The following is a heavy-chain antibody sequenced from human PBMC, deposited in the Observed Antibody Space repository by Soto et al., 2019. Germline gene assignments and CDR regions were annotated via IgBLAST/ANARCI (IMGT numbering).Heavy chain of an antibody. CDR1: GGSVSSEHYY. D-gene: IGHD5-12*01. CDR2: FFYTGST. CDR3: AGGTDGKKVAY. V-gene: IGHV4-61*03. J-gene: IGHJ4*02. Sequence: SETLSLTCTVSGGSVSSEHYYWNWIRQPPGKGLEWIGYFFYTGSTNYNPSLESRLTMSIDVSKNHFSLRLNSVTAADTAVYYCAGGTDGKKVAYWGQGALVTVSS.